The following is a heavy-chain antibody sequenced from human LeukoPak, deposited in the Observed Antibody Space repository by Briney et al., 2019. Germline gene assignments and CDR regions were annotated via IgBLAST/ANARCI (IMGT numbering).Heavy chain of an antibody. Sequence: PSQTLSLTCSVSGGSISSGGYSWNWIRQPPGKGLEWIGYIHSSGTAYYNPSLKSRVTISLDRSKNQFFLNLTSVTAADTAVYYCARETPLRYFDPWGQGTLVTVSS. CDR3: ARETPLRYFDP. V-gene: IGHV4-30-2*01. J-gene: IGHJ5*02. D-gene: IGHD3-9*01. CDR2: IHSSGTA. CDR1: GGSISSGGYS.